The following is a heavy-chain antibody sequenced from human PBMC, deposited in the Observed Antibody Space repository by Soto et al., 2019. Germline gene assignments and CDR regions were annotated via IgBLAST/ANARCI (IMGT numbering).Heavy chain of an antibody. CDR3: ARYLAYCGGDCYPFQH. Sequence: ASVKVSFKASGYTFTGYYMHWLRQAPGQGLEWMGWINPNSGCTNYAQKFQGRVTMTRDTSISTAYMELSRLRSDDTAVYYCARYLAYCGGDCYPFQHWGQGTLVTVSS. D-gene: IGHD2-21*02. CDR1: GYTFTGYY. V-gene: IGHV1-2*02. CDR2: INPNSGCT. J-gene: IGHJ1*01.